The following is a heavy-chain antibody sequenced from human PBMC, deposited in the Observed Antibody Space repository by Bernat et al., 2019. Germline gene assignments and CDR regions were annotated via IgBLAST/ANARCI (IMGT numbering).Heavy chain of an antibody. Sequence: EVQLVESGGGLVQPGGSLRLSCVASGITFSLFSMHWVRQVPGKGLVFVSRINGDGSNPTYADSVKGRFTISRDNAKNTLYLQMNSLRAEDTAVYYCASLRCSADKCYDYWGQGTLVTVSS. CDR1: GITFSLFS. CDR2: INGDGSNP. V-gene: IGHV3-74*01. CDR3: ASLRCSADKCYDY. D-gene: IGHD2-8*01. J-gene: IGHJ4*02.